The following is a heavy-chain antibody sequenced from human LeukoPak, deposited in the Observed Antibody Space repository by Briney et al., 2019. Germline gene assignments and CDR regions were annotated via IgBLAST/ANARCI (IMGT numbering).Heavy chain of an antibody. J-gene: IGHJ4*02. D-gene: IGHD3-10*01. CDR3: ARELNYYGSGSYLDY. V-gene: IGHV3-48*03. CDR1: GVTFSSYE. Sequence: GGALRLSCAASGVTFSSYEMNWVRQAPGKGLEWVSYISSSGGTIYYAESVKGRFTISRDNANNSLYIQMNTLRAEDTAVYYCARELNYYGSGSYLDYWGQGTLVTVSS. CDR2: ISSSGGTI.